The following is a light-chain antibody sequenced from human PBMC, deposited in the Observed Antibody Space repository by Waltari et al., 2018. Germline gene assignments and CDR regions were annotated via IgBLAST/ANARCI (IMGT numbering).Light chain of an antibody. J-gene: IGLJ2*01. V-gene: IGLV3-21*03. CDR1: NVGRKS. CDR3: QVWDSSSDHVI. Sequence: SYVLTQPPSVSVPPGKKGRITWSVNNVGRKSVHWYQQKPGQAPVLAVYDDSDRPSGIPERFSGSNSGNTATLTISRVEAGDEADYYCQVWDSSSDHVIFGGGTKLTVL. CDR2: DDS.